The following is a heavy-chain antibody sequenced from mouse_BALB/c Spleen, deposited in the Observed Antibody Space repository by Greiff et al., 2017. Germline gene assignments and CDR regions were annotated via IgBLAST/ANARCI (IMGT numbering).Heavy chain of an antibody. V-gene: IGHV1-69*01. D-gene: IGHD1-1*01. J-gene: IGHJ4*01. CDR3: ARFGYYGSSYAMDY. CDR2: IDTSDSYT. CDR1: GYTFTDYW. Sequence: QVQLQQPGAELVMPGASVKMSCKASGYTFTDYWMHWVKQRPGQGLEWIGAIDTSDSYTSYNQKFKGKATLTVDKSSSTAYMELRSLTSEDSAVYYCARFGYYGSSYAMDYWGQGTSVTVSS.